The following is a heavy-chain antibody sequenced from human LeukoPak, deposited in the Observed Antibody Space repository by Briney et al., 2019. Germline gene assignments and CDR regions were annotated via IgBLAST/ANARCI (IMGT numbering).Heavy chain of an antibody. J-gene: IGHJ6*03. V-gene: IGHV1-18*01. CDR3: ARGVTVTTDYYYMDV. CDR2: ISAYNGNT. CDR1: GYTFTSYG. Sequence: ASVKVSCKASGYTFTSYGISWVRQAPGQGLEWMGWISAYNGNTNYAQKLQGRVTMTTDTSTSTAYMELRSLRSDDTAVYYCARGVTVTTDYYYMDVWGKGTTVTVSS. D-gene: IGHD4-11*01.